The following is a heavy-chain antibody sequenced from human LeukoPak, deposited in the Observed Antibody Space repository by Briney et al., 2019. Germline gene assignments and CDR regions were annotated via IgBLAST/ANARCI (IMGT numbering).Heavy chain of an antibody. CDR1: GYSFSNYW. Sequence: GESLKISCKASGYSFSNYWIGWVRQVPGKGLEWMGIVYPSDSDTRYSPSFQGQVTISADKSISTAYLQWSSLKASDTAVYYCARPGERSRRDWNLDQWGQGTLVTVSS. J-gene: IGHJ4*02. CDR2: VYPSDSDT. V-gene: IGHV5-51*01. D-gene: IGHD1-1*01. CDR3: ARPGERSRRDWNLDQ.